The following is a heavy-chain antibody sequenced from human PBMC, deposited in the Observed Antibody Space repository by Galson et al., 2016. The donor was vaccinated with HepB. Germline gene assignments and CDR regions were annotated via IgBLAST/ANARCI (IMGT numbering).Heavy chain of an antibody. CDR2: IDPSDSDT. V-gene: IGHV5-10-1*01. J-gene: IGHJ3*02. Sequence: QSGAEVKKPGESLRISCKGSGYSFTSSWISWVRQMPGKGLEWMGRIDPSDSDTDYSPSFQGHVTISADKSISTAYLQWSSLKASDTAMYYCARQLLSSPTPDDAFAIWGQGTMVTVSS. CDR1: GYSFTSSW. CDR3: ARQLLSSPTPDDAFAI. D-gene: IGHD6-13*01.